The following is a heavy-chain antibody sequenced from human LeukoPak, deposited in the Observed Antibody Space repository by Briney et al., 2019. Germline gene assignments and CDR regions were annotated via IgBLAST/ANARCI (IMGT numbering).Heavy chain of an antibody. V-gene: IGHV4-4*07. CDR2: ISSSGTT. Sequence: SETLSLTYTASGGSISSYYWSWIRQPAGKGLEWIGRISSSGTTNYNPSLKSRVTMSVDTSKNQFSLKLSSVTVADTAMYYCARDSGSGNFDYWGQGTLVTVSS. D-gene: IGHD3-10*01. CDR1: GGSISSYY. CDR3: ARDSGSGNFDY. J-gene: IGHJ4*02.